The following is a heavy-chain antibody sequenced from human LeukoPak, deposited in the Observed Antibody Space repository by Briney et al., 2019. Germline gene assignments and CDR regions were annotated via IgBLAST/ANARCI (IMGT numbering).Heavy chain of an antibody. D-gene: IGHD3-10*01. CDR1: GGSITSSNYY. Sequence: SETLSLTCTVSGGSITSSNYYWAWLRQPPGKGLEWIVSLYDAANTYYNPSLKSRVAISVDTAKKQVSLRLTSLTAADTAVYYCARDVTVRGSPYRRYFDFWGQGSLVAVSS. CDR2: LYDAANT. V-gene: IGHV4-39*07. CDR3: ARDVTVRGSPYRRYFDF. J-gene: IGHJ4*02.